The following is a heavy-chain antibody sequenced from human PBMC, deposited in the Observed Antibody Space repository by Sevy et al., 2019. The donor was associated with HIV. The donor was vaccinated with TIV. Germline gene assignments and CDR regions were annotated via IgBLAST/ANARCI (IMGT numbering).Heavy chain of an antibody. CDR1: GFTFSDYY. V-gene: IGHV3-11*01. D-gene: IGHD2-21*02. Sequence: GGSLRLSCAASGFTFSDYYMSWIRQAPGKGLEWVSYISSSGSTIYYADSVKGRFTSSRDNAKKSLYLQMNSLRAEDTAVYYCARDSSYCGGDCYFDYWGQGTLVTVSS. J-gene: IGHJ4*02. CDR2: ISSSGSTI. CDR3: ARDSSYCGGDCYFDY.